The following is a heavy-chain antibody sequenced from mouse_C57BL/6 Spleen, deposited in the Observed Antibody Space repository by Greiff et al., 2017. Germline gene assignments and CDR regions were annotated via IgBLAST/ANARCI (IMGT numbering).Heavy chain of an antibody. J-gene: IGHJ2*01. D-gene: IGHD1-1*01. CDR1: GFNIKDDY. V-gene: IGHV14-4*01. CDR3: TTKRRAFTTVVATDY. CDR2: IDPENGDT. Sequence: EVQLQQSGAELVRPGASVKLSCTASGFNIKDDYMHWVKQRPEQGLEWIGWIDPENGDTEYASKFQGQATITADTSSNTAYLQLSSLTSEDTAVYYCTTKRRAFTTVVATDYWGQGTTLTVSS.